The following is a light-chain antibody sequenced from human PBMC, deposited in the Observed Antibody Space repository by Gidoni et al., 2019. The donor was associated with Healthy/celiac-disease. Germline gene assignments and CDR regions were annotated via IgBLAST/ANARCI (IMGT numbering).Light chain of an antibody. CDR3: QQYYSTPRT. Sequence: DIVMTQSPDSLAVSLGERATINCQSSQSVLYSTNNKNYLAWYQQKPGQPPKLLIYWASTRESGVPDRFSGSGSGTDFTLTIGSLQAEDVAVYYCQQYYSTPRTFGQGTKVEI. CDR2: WAS. CDR1: QSVLYSTNNKNY. V-gene: IGKV4-1*01. J-gene: IGKJ2*01.